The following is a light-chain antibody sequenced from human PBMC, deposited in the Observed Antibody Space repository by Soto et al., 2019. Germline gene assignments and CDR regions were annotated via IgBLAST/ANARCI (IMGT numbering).Light chain of an antibody. CDR3: SSYSISTAYL. CDR2: EVS. Sequence: ALAQPASVSGSPGQSITISCTGTSSDVGGYDYVSWYQIHPGKAPKLMVFEVSNRPSGVSYRFSGSKSGNTASLTISGLQAEDEADYFCSSYSISTAYLFGTGTKVTVL. V-gene: IGLV2-14*01. J-gene: IGLJ1*01. CDR1: SSDVGGYDY.